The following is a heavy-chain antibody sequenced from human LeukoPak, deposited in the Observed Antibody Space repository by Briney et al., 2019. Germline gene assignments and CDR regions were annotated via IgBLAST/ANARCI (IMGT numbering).Heavy chain of an antibody. Sequence: ASVKVSCKASGYTFTGYYMHCVRQAPGQGLEWMGWINPNSGGTNYAQKFQGRVTMTRDTSISTAYMELSRLRSDDTAVYYCARDRRYYDFWSGYYLHDAFDIWGQGAMVTVSS. CDR3: ARDRRYYDFWSGYYLHDAFDI. D-gene: IGHD3-3*01. CDR1: GYTFTGYY. J-gene: IGHJ3*02. CDR2: INPNSGGT. V-gene: IGHV1-2*02.